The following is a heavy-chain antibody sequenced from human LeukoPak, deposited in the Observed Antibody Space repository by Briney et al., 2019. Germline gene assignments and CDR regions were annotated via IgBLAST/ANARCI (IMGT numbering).Heavy chain of an antibody. CDR1: GYTFTGYY. CDR2: INPSGGST. J-gene: IGHJ5*02. D-gene: IGHD3-10*01. V-gene: IGHV1-46*01. Sequence: GASVKVSCKASGYTFTGYYMHWVRQAPGQGLEWMGIINPSGGSTSYAQKFQGRVTMTRDMSTSTVYMELSSLRSEDTAVYYCARETLLRSGSVEIASWFDPWGQGTLVTVSS. CDR3: ARETLLRSGSVEIASWFDP.